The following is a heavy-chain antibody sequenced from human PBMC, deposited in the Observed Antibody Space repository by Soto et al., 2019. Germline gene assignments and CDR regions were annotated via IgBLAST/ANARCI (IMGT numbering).Heavy chain of an antibody. CDR2: IYFSGNT. D-gene: IGHD3-16*01. CDR3: ASVTFGGIVLAH. J-gene: IGHJ4*02. CDR1: AASFSKYY. V-gene: IGHV4-59*01. Sequence: NPSETLSLTCTVSAASFSKYYWTWIRQPPGKGLEWIGYIYFSGNTKYNPSLEGRLTISIDTSEKEFSLKLTSVTAADAAVYYCASVTFGGIVLAHWGQGTLVTVSS.